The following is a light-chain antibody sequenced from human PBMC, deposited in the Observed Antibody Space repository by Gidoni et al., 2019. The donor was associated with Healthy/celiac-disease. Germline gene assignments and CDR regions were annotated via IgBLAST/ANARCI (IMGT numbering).Light chain of an antibody. J-gene: IGKJ2*01. CDR2: AAS. CDR3: QQYYSYPPYT. CDR1: QGISSY. Sequence: AIRMTQSPSSFSASPGDRVTITCRASQGISSYLAWYQQKPGKDPKLLIYAASTLQSGVPSRFSGSGSGTDFTLTISCLQSEDFATYYCQQYYSYPPYTFGQGTKLEIK. V-gene: IGKV1-8*01.